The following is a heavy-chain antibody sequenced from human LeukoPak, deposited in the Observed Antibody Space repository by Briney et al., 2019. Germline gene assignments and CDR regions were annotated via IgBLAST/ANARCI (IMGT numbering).Heavy chain of an antibody. CDR2: IYYSGST. CDR3: ASLPYDYGDYLPDY. Sequence: SETLSLTCTVSGGSISSYYWSWIRQPPGKGLEGIGYIYYSGSTNYNPSLKSRVTISVDTSKNQCSLKLSSVTAADTAVYYCASLPYDYGDYLPDYWGQGTLVTVSS. J-gene: IGHJ4*02. CDR1: GGSISSYY. V-gene: IGHV4-59*08. D-gene: IGHD4-17*01.